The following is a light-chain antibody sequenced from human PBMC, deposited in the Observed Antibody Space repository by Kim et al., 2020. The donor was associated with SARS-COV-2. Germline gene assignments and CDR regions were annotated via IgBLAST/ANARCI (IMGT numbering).Light chain of an antibody. CDR2: DAS. CDR1: QDIANY. V-gene: IGKV1-33*01. J-gene: IGKJ2*01. Sequence: SASVGDRVTITCQASQDIANYLNWYQQKPGKAPKVLIYDASNLETGVPSRFSGRGFGTHFTFAITNLQPEDIGTYYCQQYEDFPYTFGQGTKLEIK. CDR3: QQYEDFPYT.